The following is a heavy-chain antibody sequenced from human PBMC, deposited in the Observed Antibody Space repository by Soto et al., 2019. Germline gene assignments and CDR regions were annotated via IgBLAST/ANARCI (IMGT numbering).Heavy chain of an antibody. D-gene: IGHD1-20*01. V-gene: IGHV3-21*01. J-gene: IGHJ6*02. Sequence: VTGRFTISRDNAKKSVYLQMNSLRAEDTAVYYCARETGSYNWNDGLMEVWGQGTKVTVSS. CDR3: ARETGSYNWNDGLMEV.